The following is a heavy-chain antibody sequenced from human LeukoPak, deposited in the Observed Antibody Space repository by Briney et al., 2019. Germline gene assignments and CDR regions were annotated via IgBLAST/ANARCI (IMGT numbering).Heavy chain of an antibody. V-gene: IGHV4-38-2*02. D-gene: IGHD6-13*01. CDR3: ARDGGVAAAPLDY. Sequence: SETLSLTCTVSGYSISSGYYWGWLRQPPGKGLEWIGSIYHSGSTYYNPSLKSRVTISVDTSKNQFSLKLSSVTAADTAVYYCARDGGVAAAPLDYWGQGTLVTVSS. CDR1: GYSISSGYY. J-gene: IGHJ4*02. CDR2: IYHSGST.